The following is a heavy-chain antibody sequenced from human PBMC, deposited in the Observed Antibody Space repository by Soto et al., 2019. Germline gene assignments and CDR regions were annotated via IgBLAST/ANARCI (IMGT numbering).Heavy chain of an antibody. CDR1: GGSISSGGYY. Sequence: QVQLQESGPGLVKPSQTLSLTCTVSGGSISSGGYYWSWIRQHPGKGLEWIGYIYYSGSTYYTPSLKSRVILSVDTSKDQFSLRLSSVTAADTAVDYCARSDMVYGFDIWGQGTMVTVSS. V-gene: IGHV4-31*03. CDR3: ARSDMVYGFDI. CDR2: IYYSGST. D-gene: IGHD3-10*01. J-gene: IGHJ3*02.